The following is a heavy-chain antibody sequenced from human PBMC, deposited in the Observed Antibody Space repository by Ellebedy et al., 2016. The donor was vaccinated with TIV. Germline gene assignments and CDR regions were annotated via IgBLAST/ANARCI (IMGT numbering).Heavy chain of an antibody. D-gene: IGHD3-22*01. V-gene: IGHV4-59*01. J-gene: IGHJ3*02. Sequence: SETLSLXXTVSGSPISNNYCTWIPHPPGKGREGVGYFFYSGSTNYHPSLKSRVTISVDTSKNQFSLKLSSMTAADAAVYSCAGDNQTMSAFDIWGQGTMVTVSS. CDR2: FFYSGST. CDR3: AGDNQTMSAFDI. CDR1: GSPISNNY.